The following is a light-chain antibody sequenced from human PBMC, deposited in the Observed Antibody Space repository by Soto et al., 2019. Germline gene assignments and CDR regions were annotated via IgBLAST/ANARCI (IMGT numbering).Light chain of an antibody. CDR3: QQRSNWPPT. CDR2: DAS. Sequence: EIVLIQAPATLFLSQGERATLSCRASQSVTTYLAWYQQKPGQAPRLLIYDASNRATGIPARFSGSGSGTDFTLTISSLEPEDFAVYYCQQRSNWPPTFGQGTRLEIK. J-gene: IGKJ5*01. CDR1: QSVTTY. V-gene: IGKV3-11*01.